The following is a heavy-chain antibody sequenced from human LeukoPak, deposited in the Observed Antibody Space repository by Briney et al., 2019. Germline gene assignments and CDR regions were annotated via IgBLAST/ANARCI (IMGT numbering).Heavy chain of an antibody. CDR3: ARTRGSHISMAYLDY. D-gene: IGHD2/OR15-2a*01. CDR1: GYTFIDNF. J-gene: IGHJ4*02. Sequence: ASVKVSFKASGYTFIDNFMHWVRQAPGQGLERMGWINPKNGDTNYAQKFQGRVTMTRDTSISTAYMELSSLRSDDTAVYYCARTRGSHISMAYLDYWGQGTLVTVSS. V-gene: IGHV1-2*02. CDR2: INPKNGDT.